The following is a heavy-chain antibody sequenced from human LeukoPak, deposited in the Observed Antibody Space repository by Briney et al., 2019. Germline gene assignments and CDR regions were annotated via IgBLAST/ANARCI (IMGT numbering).Heavy chain of an antibody. V-gene: IGHV1-2*02. J-gene: IGHJ4*02. CDR1: GYTFTDYY. Sequence: ASVKVTCKASGYTFTDYYMQWVRQAPGQGLEWMGWINPNRGDTDYAQKFQGRVTMTRDTSISTAYMGLSRLRSDDTAVYYCATDYGDYESGYWGQGTLVTVSS. D-gene: IGHD4-17*01. CDR3: ATDYGDYESGY. CDR2: INPNRGDT.